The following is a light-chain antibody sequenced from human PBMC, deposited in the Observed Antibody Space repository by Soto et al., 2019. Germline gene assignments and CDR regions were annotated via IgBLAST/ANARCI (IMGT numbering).Light chain of an antibody. J-gene: IGLJ1*01. CDR3: SSYTSSSTYV. Sequence: QSALTQPPSVSGSPGQSVIISCTGTSSDVGTYNRVSWYQQPPGTAPKLMIFEVNNRPAGVPDRFSGSKSGNTASLTISGLQAEDEAVYHCSSYTSSSTYVFGTGTKVTVL. V-gene: IGLV2-18*02. CDR1: SSDVGTYNR. CDR2: EVN.